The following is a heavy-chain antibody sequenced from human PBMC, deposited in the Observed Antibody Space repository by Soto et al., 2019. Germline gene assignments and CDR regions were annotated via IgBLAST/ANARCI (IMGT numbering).Heavy chain of an antibody. CDR2: ISNSGGNT. D-gene: IGHD3-10*01. CDR1: GFTFSDYA. Sequence: GGSLRLSCTASGFTFSDYAMSWVRQAPGKGLEWVSIISNSGGNTYYADSVKGRFTISRDNSKNTLYLQMNSLRTEDTAIYYCARDDEGGSYCDLGYWGQGTLVTVSS. V-gene: IGHV3-23*01. J-gene: IGHJ4*02. CDR3: ARDDEGGSYCDLGY.